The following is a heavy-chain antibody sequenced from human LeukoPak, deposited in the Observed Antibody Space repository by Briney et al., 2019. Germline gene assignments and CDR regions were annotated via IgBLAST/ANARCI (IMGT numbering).Heavy chain of an antibody. V-gene: IGHV3-21*01. Sequence: GGSLRLSCAASGFTFSSYSMNWVRQAPGKGLEWVSSISSSSSYIYYADSVKGRFTISRDNAKNSLYLQMNSLRAEDTAVHYCASGQQLVPFDYWGQGTLVTVSS. CDR2: ISSSSSYI. J-gene: IGHJ4*02. CDR1: GFTFSSYS. D-gene: IGHD6-13*01. CDR3: ASGQQLVPFDY.